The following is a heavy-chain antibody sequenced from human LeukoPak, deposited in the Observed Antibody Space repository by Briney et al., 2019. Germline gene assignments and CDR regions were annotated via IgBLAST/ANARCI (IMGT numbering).Heavy chain of an antibody. CDR2: ISYDGSNK. CDR3: ARGGGRPTKYGMDV. J-gene: IGHJ6*02. Sequence: GGSLRLSCAASGFTFSSYAMSWVRQAPGKGLEWVAVISYDGSNKYYADSVKGRFTISRDNSKNTLYLQMNSLRAEDTAVYYCARGGGRPTKYGMDVWGQGTTVTVSS. D-gene: IGHD2-15*01. CDR1: GFTFSSYA. V-gene: IGHV3-30-3*01.